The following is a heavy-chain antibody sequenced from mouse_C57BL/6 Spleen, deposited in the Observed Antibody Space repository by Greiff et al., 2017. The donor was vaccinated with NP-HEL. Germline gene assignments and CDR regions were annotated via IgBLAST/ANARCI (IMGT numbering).Heavy chain of an antibody. V-gene: IGHV1-74*01. D-gene: IGHD3-1*01. CDR1: GYTFTSYW. CDR2: IHPSDSDT. J-gene: IGHJ4*01. CDR3: AISGYYDAMDY. Sequence: VQLQQPGAELVKPGASVKVSCKASGYTFTSYWMHWVKQRPGQGLEWIGRIHPSDSDTNYNQKFKGKATLTVDKASSTAYMQLSSLTSEDAAVYYCAISGYYDAMDYWGQGTSVTVAS.